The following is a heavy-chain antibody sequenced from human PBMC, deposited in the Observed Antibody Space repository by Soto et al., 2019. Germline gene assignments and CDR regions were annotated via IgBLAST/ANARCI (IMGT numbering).Heavy chain of an antibody. D-gene: IGHD3-10*01. Sequence: LRLSCAASGFTFSAYNMYWVRQAPGKGLEWVSYMSSSGTYIYYADSVKGRFTISRDNANNSLYLQMNSLGAEDAAVYYCARQLHFGEFSLGYWGQGTLVTVSS. V-gene: IGHV3-21*01. J-gene: IGHJ4*02. CDR3: ARQLHFGEFSLGY. CDR1: GFTFSAYN. CDR2: MSSSGTYI.